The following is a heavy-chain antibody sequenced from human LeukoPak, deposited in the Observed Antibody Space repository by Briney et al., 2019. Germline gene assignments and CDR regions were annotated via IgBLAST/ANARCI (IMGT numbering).Heavy chain of an antibody. CDR1: GFTFSSYA. CDR2: ISGSGGST. V-gene: IGHV3-23*01. J-gene: IGHJ4*02. Sequence: GGSLRLSCAASGFTFSSYAMSWVRQAPGKGLEWVSAISGSGGSTYHADSVKGRFTISRDNSKNTLYLQMNGLRAEDTAVYYCAKDRRGGYYNDYWGQGTLVTVSS. D-gene: IGHD3-22*01. CDR3: AKDRRGGYYNDY.